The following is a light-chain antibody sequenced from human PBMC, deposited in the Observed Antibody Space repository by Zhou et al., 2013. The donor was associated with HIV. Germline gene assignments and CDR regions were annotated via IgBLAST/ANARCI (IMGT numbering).Light chain of an antibody. J-gene: IGKJ4*01. CDR3: QQYNNQPPLT. CDR1: QSVSSRY. CDR2: GAS. Sequence: EIVLTQSPGTLSLSPGERATLSCRASQSVSSRYLAWYQQKPGQAPRLLIYGASTRATGIPARFSGTGSGAEFTLTISSLHSEDVAVYYCQQYNNQPPLTFGGGTKVEIK. V-gene: IGKV3-15*01.